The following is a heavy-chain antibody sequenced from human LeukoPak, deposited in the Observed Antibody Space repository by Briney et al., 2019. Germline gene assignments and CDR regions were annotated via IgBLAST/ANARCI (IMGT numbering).Heavy chain of an antibody. CDR1: RFTFSSYG. D-gene: IGHD6-13*01. CDR3: ARIAPAGPDY. CDR2: ISSSSSNI. Sequence: RAGGSLRLSCAASRFTFSSYGRSWVRQAPGKGREWVSSISSSSSNIYYADSVKGRLTISRDNAKNYLYLQMNSLRAEDTAVYYCARIAPAGPDYWGQGALVTVSS. V-gene: IGHV3-21*01. J-gene: IGHJ4*02.